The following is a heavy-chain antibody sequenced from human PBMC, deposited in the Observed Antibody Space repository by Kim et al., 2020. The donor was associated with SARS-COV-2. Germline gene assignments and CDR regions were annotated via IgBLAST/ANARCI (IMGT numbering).Heavy chain of an antibody. Sequence: GGSLRLSCAASGFTFTTYNMNWVRQAPGKGLERISYISVTDAIYYADSVKGRFTISRDYAKNSLDLQMNSLRDEDTAVYYCARDWNRGIDVWGQGTLVTV. CDR3: ARDWNRGIDV. V-gene: IGHV3-48*02. D-gene: IGHD7-27*01. CDR2: ISVTDAI. J-gene: IGHJ4*02. CDR1: GFTFTTYN.